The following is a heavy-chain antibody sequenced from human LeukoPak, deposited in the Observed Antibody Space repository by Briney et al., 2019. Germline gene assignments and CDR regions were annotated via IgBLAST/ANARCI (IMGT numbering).Heavy chain of an antibody. V-gene: IGHV4-39*07. CDR2: INHSGST. CDR3: AIGLYDILTGYYPHDY. Sequence: SETLSLTCTVSGASISGSDYYWGWVRQPPGKGLEWIGEINHSGSTNYNPSLKSRVTISVDTSKNQFSLKLSSVTAADTAVYYCAIGLYDILTGYYPHDYWGQGTLVTVSS. J-gene: IGHJ4*02. CDR1: GASISGSDYY. D-gene: IGHD3-9*01.